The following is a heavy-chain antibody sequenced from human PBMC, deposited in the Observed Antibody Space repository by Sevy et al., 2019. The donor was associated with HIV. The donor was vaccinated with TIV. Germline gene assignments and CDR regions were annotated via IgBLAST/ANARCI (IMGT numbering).Heavy chain of an antibody. CDR1: GFSFGDYA. V-gene: IGHV3-49*04. Sequence: GGSLRLSCTGSGFSFGDYAVSWVRQAPGKGLEWVGFIRSKAYGGTTDYAASVKGRFTISRKDSKSIADLQMNSLKAEETAMYYCTRDQWQQLVRPHCDYWGQGTLVTVSS. CDR2: IRSKAYGGTT. J-gene: IGHJ4*02. D-gene: IGHD6-13*01. CDR3: TRDQWQQLVRPHCDY.